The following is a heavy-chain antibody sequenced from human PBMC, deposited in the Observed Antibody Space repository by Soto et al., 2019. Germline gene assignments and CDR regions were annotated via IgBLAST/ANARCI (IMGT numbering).Heavy chain of an antibody. Sequence: ASVKVSCKASGDTFTSYGISWVRQTHRKGLEWMGGFDPEDGQTVYVQKFQGRVTMTEDTSTDTAYMQLSSLRSEDTAVYYGAAKYFHSRGFYYSDYWGQGTLVTVSS. CDR1: GDTFTSYG. D-gene: IGHD6-19*01. V-gene: IGHV1-24*01. CDR3: AAKYFHSRGFYYSDY. J-gene: IGHJ4*02. CDR2: FDPEDGQT.